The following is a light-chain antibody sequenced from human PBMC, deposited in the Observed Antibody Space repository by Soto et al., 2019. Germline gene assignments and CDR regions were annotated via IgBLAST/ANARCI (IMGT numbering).Light chain of an antibody. CDR1: QSIRTY. V-gene: IGKV1-39*01. CDR3: QQSYSTPYT. J-gene: IGKJ2*01. Sequence: DIQMTQSPSSLSASVGDRVTITCRASQSIRTYLNWYQQKPGIAPKLLIFSASSLQGGVPSRFSGSGSGTDFTLTISSLQPEDFATYYCQQSYSTPYTFGQGTKLEIK. CDR2: SAS.